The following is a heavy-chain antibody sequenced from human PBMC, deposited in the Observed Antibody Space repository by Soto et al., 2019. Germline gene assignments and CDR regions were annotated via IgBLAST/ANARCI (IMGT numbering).Heavy chain of an antibody. V-gene: IGHV3-48*01. CDR3: ESGYLRYFDFDH. CDR1: GFTFSIYS. D-gene: IGHD3-9*01. CDR2: ISSSSSTI. Sequence: GSLRLSCAASGFTFSIYSMNWVRQAPGKGLEWVSYISSSSSTIYYADSVKGRFTISRDNPKNSLHLQMNSLRAEDTAVYYCESGYLRYFDFDHWGQGTLVTVSS. J-gene: IGHJ5*02.